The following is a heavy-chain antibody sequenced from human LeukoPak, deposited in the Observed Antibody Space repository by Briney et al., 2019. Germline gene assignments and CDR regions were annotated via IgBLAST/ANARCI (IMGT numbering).Heavy chain of an antibody. D-gene: IGHD3-22*01. CDR3: ARAPSEVGGYYPEYFRH. V-gene: IGHV3-74*01. J-gene: IGHJ1*01. Sequence: PGGSLRLSCEASGFTFSRYWMHWVRQAPGKGLVWVSRIKSDGKTNYAASVKGRFTISRDNAKNTVSLQMDSVRAEDTGVYYCARAPSEVGGYYPEYFRHWGQGTLVTVSS. CDR2: IKSDGKT. CDR1: GFTFSRYW.